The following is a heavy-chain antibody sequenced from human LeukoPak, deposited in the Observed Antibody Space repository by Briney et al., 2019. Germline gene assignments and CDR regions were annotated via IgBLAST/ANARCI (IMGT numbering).Heavy chain of an antibody. J-gene: IGHJ4*02. CDR2: ISPSGGIT. V-gene: IGHV3-23*01. D-gene: IGHD6-13*01. Sequence: GGSLRLSCAASGFTFSSHGMNWVRQAPGKGLEWVSGISPSGGITYYTDSVRGRFTISRDNSKNTQSLQMNSLRAEDTAVYYCAKESDSSSWYRGIDYWGQGTLVTVSS. CDR1: GFTFSSHG. CDR3: AKESDSSSWYRGIDY.